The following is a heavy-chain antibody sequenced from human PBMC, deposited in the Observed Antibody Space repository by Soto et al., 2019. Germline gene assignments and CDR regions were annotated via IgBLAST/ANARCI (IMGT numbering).Heavy chain of an antibody. CDR2: ISNSGAST. D-gene: IGHD3-3*01. V-gene: IGHV3-23*01. J-gene: IGHJ6*02. Sequence: EVQLLESGGGLVQPGGSLRLSCDASRITFSSYAMSWVRQAPGKGLEWVSAISNSGASTYSADSVKGRFTISRDNSKNTLYLQMSSLRAEDTAVYYCAKGPTIFGVVISYSFYYGLDVWGQGTTVTVSS. CDR3: AKGPTIFGVVISYSFYYGLDV. CDR1: RITFSSYA.